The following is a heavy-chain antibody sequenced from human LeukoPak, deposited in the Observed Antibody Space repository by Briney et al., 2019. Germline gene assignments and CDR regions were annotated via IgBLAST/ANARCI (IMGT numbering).Heavy chain of an antibody. CDR3: ARGPVVPAAILWLGRRYNWFDP. D-gene: IGHD2-2*02. Sequence: ASVKVSCKASGYTFTSYGINWVRQATGQGLEWMGWMNPNSGNTGYAQKFQGRVTMTRNTSISTAYMELSSLRSEDTAVYYCARGPVVPAAILWLGRRYNWFDPWGQGTLVTVSS. CDR1: GYTFTSYG. J-gene: IGHJ5*02. V-gene: IGHV1-8*01. CDR2: MNPNSGNT.